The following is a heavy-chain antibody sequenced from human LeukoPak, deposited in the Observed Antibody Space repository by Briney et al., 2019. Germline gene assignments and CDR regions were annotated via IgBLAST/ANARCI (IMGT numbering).Heavy chain of an antibody. V-gene: IGHV3-48*04. CDR2: ISSSSSTI. CDR1: GFTFSSYS. Sequence: GGSLRLSCAASGFTFSSYSMNWVRQAPGKGLEWVSYISSSSSTIYYADSVKGRFTISRDNAKNSLYLQMNSLRAEDTAVYYCARDPTDGGLNYFDYWGQGTLVTVSS. CDR3: ARDPTDGGLNYFDY. J-gene: IGHJ4*02. D-gene: IGHD3-16*01.